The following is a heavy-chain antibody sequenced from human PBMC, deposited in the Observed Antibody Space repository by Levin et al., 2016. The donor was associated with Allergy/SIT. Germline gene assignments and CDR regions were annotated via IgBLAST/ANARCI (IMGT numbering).Heavy chain of an antibody. CDR2: IYYSGST. D-gene: IGHD6-19*01. V-gene: IGHV4-61*07. CDR3: ARQAVAGCFDY. J-gene: IGHJ4*02. Sequence: WIRQPPGKGLEWIGYIYYSGSTNYNPSLKSRVTISVDTSKNQFSLKLSSVTAADTAVYYCARQAVAGCFDYWGQGTLVTVSS.